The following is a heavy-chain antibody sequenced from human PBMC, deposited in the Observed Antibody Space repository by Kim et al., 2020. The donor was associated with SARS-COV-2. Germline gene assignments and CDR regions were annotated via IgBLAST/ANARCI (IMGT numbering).Heavy chain of an antibody. D-gene: IGHD6-19*01. CDR1: GYTFTTYD. J-gene: IGHJ4*02. CDR2: ISVYNGNT. CDR3: ARLRSGWFVGYFEY. Sequence: ASVKVSCKASGYTFTTYDVSWVRQAPGQGLEWMGWISVYNGNTNYVQNLQGRVTMTADTSTSTAYMELRSLRSDDTAGYYCARLRSGWFVGYFEYWGQGTLVTVSS. V-gene: IGHV1-18*01.